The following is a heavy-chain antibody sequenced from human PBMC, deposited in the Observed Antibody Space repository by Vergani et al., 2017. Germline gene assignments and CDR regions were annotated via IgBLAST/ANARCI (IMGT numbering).Heavy chain of an antibody. Sequence: EVQVLESGGGLVQPGGSLRLSCAASGFTFSSYAMSWVRQAPGQGLQWVSAVTDGGSTHYADSVKGRFTISRDNSKNTLFLQMNSLRAEDTAVYYCASLRLWFGEPNYFDYWGQGTLVTVSS. CDR3: ASLRLWFGEPNYFDY. V-gene: IGHV3-23*01. D-gene: IGHD3-10*01. CDR1: GFTFSSYA. J-gene: IGHJ4*02. CDR2: VTDGGST.